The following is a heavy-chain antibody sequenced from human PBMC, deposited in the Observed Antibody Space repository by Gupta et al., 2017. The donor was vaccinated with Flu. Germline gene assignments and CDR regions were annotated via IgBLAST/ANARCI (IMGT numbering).Heavy chain of an antibody. D-gene: IGHD3-9*01. Sequence: EWVAVIWYDGSDKYYADSVKGRFTISRDNSKNTLYLQMNSLRAEDTAVYYCARDQEMNDYDILGLAIGAFDIWGQGTMVTVSS. V-gene: IGHV3-33*01. CDR2: IWYDGSDK. CDR3: ARDQEMNDYDILGLAIGAFDI. J-gene: IGHJ3*02.